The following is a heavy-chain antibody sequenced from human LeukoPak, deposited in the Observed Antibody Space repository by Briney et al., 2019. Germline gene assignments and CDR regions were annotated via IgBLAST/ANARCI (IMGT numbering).Heavy chain of an antibody. D-gene: IGHD4-11*01. Sequence: GGSLRLSCAASGFTFSSYSMNWVRQAPGKGLEWVSSISSSSSYIYYADSVKGRFTISRDNAKNSLYLQMNSLRAEDTAVYYCARLERDYTTVGAFDIWGQGTMVTVSS. CDR3: ARLERDYTTVGAFDI. CDR2: ISSSSSYI. CDR1: GFTFSSYS. V-gene: IGHV3-21*01. J-gene: IGHJ3*02.